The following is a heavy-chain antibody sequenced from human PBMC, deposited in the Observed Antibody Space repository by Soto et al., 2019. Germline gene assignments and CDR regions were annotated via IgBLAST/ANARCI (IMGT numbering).Heavy chain of an antibody. V-gene: IGHV1-3*01. CDR1: GYTFTSYA. D-gene: IGHD2-2*01. Sequence: ASVKVSCKASGYTFTSYAMHWVRQAPGQRLEWMGWINAGNGNTKYSQKFQGRVTITRDTSASTAYMELSSLRSEDTAVYYCARDLPYCSSTSCPPPNYGMDVWGQGTTVTVSS. CDR2: INAGNGNT. J-gene: IGHJ6*02. CDR3: ARDLPYCSSTSCPPPNYGMDV.